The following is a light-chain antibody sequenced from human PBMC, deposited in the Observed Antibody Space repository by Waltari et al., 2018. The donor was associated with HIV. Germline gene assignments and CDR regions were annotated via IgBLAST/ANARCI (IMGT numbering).Light chain of an antibody. J-gene: IGKJ1*01. CDR1: QSLFYGPNNKNY. CDR2: WAS. CDR3: QQYHTIPWT. Sequence: IVMTQSPNSLAVSLGERATINCKSSQSLFYGPNNKNYLAWYQQKAGQPPRLLFYWASTRQSGVPDRFSGGGSGAEFTLTINSLQAEDVAIYYCQQYHTIPWTFGHGTRVEIK. V-gene: IGKV4-1*01.